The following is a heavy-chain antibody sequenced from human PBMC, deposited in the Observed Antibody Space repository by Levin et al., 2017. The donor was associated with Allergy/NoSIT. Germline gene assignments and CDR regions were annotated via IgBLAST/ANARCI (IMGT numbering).Heavy chain of an antibody. CDR3: ARCLPVVVLGIDSFDT. CDR1: XXXXXXXX. V-gene: IGHV3-23*01. D-gene: IGHD2-15*01. Sequence: GGSLRLSCAASXXXXXXXXXXXXXXXXXKGLEWVAGISGSGATTYYADSVKGRFTVSRDNSKNTLYLQMSSLRAGDTAIYYCARCLPVVVLGIDSFDTWGQGTFVTVSS. CDR2: ISGSGATT. J-gene: IGHJ3*02.